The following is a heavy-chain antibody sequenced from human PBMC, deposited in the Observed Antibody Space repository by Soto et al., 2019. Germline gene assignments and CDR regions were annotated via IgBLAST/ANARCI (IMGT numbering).Heavy chain of an antibody. J-gene: IGHJ6*02. CDR2: IIPIFGTA. CDR1: GGTFSSYA. V-gene: IGHV1-69*13. D-gene: IGHD4-17*01. Sequence: GASVKVSCKASGGTFSSYAISWVRQAPGQGLEWMGGIIPIFGTANYAQKFQGRVTITADESTSTAYMELSSLRSEDTAVYYCARAFDYGDYYYYGMDVWGQGTTVTVSS. CDR3: ARAFDYGDYYYYGMDV.